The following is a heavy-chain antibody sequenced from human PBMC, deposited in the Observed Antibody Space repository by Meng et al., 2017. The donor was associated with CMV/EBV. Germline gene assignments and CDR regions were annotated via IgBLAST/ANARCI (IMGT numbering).Heavy chain of an antibody. Sequence: GESLKISCKGSGYSFTSYWIGWVRQMPGKGLEWMGIIYPGDSDTRYSPSFQGQVTISADKSISTAYLQWSSLKASDTAMYYCARAPYDFWSGYYKNGMDVWGQGTTVTVS. J-gene: IGHJ6*02. V-gene: IGHV5-51*01. CDR3: ARAPYDFWSGYYKNGMDV. CDR1: GYSFTSYW. D-gene: IGHD3-3*01. CDR2: IYPGDSDT.